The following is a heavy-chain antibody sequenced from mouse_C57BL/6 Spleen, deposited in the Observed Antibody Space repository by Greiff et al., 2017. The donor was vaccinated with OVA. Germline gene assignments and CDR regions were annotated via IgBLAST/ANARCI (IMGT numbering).Heavy chain of an antibody. CDR1: GFSLTSYA. CDR3: AREDYGSSYGYFDV. V-gene: IGHV2-9-1*01. D-gene: IGHD1-1*01. J-gene: IGHJ1*03. CDR2: IWTGGGT. Sequence: QVQLKQSGPGLVAPSQSLSITCTVSGFSLTSYAISWVRQPPGKGLEWLGVIWTGGGTNYNSALKSRLSISKDNSKSQVFLKMNSLQTDDTARYYCAREDYGSSYGYFDVWGTGTTVTVSS.